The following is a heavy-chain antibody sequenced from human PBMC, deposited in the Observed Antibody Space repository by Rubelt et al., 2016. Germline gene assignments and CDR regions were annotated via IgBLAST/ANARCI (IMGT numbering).Heavy chain of an antibody. Sequence: QVQLQQWGAGLLKPSETLSLTCAVYGGSFSGYYWSWIRQPPGKGLEWIGEINHSGSTNYNPSLRVRVTISVDTSKNQCSLKLSSVTAADTAVYYCARDGSGSYYDYWGQGTLVTVSS. D-gene: IGHD3-10*01. J-gene: IGHJ4*02. CDR3: ARDGSGSYYDY. V-gene: IGHV4-34*01. CDR2: INHSGST. CDR1: GGSFSGYY.